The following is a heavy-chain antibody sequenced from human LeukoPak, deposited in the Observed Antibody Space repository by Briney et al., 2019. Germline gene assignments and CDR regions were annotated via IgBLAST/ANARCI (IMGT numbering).Heavy chain of an antibody. CDR3: VRDDPGVQQERRLSPFDI. CDR2: ISRNGAVT. D-gene: IGHD1-1*01. Sequence: GGSLRLSCAASGLIFDDYTMHWVRQAPGKGLEWVSLISRNGAVTKYADSVRGRFTISRDDAKSSLYLQMDSLRVEDTALYYCVRDDPGVQQERRLSPFDIWGQGTMVTVSS. CDR1: GLIFDDYT. J-gene: IGHJ3*02. V-gene: IGHV3-43*01.